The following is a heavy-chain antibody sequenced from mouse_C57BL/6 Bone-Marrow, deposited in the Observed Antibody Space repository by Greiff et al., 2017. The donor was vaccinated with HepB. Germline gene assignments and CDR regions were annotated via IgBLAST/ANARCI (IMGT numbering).Heavy chain of an antibody. CDR1: GYTFTSYW. V-gene: IGHV1-5*01. J-gene: IGHJ1*03. CDR2: IYPGNSDT. CDR3: TSYGSSEYWYFDV. D-gene: IGHD1-1*01. Sequence: VHVKQSGTVLARPGASVKMSCKTSGYTFTSYWMHWVKQRPGQGLEWIGAIYPGNSDTSYNQKFKGKAKLTAVTSASTAYMELSSLTNEDSAVYYCTSYGSSEYWYFDVWGTGTTVTVSS.